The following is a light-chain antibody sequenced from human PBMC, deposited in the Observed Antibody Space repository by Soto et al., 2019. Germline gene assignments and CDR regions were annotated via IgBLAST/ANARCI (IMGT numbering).Light chain of an antibody. Sequence: DIQLTQSPSSLSASVGDRVTITCRASQTISNFLNWYQQKPGKAPKLLIYGASSVPGGVPSRFSGSGSGTDFTLTISSLQPEDLATYYCQQSYNTPSYGLGQGTNLQIK. CDR2: GAS. CDR1: QTISNF. CDR3: QQSYNTPSYG. J-gene: IGKJ2*03. V-gene: IGKV1-39*01.